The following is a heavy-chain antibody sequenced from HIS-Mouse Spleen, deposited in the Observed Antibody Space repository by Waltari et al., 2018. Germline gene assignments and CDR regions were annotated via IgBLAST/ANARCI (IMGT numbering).Heavy chain of an antibody. CDR3: ARRLLTGDAFDI. V-gene: IGHV3-21*01. CDR2: ISSSSSSM. J-gene: IGHJ3*02. D-gene: IGHD7-27*01. Sequence: EVQLVQSGGGLVKPGGSLRLSCAASGFTFSSYSMNWVRQAPGKGLGWVSSISSSSSSMCYSESVKGRFTISRDNAKNSLYLQMNSLRAEDTAVYYCARRLLTGDAFDIWGQGTMVTVSS. CDR1: GFTFSSYS.